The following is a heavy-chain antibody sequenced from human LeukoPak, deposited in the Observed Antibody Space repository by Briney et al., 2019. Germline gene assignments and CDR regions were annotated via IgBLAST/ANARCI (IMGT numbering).Heavy chain of an antibody. D-gene: IGHD3-22*01. Sequence: PGGSLILSCAASGFTVSSNYMSWVRQAPGKGLEWVSVIYSGVSTYYADSVRGRFTISRDNSKNTLYLQMNSLRAEDTAVYYCARASAKYYYDSSGYLFDYWGQGTLVTVSS. J-gene: IGHJ4*02. V-gene: IGHV3-53*01. CDR2: IYSGVST. CDR1: GFTVSSNY. CDR3: ARASAKYYYDSSGYLFDY.